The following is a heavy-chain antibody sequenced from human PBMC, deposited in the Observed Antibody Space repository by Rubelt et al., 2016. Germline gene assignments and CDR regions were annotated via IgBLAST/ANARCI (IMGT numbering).Heavy chain of an antibody. V-gene: IGHV3-30*04. J-gene: IGHJ4*02. CDR3: AREITPADLD. CDR1: GFTFSSYA. Sequence: QVQLVESGGGVVQPGRSLRLSCAASGFTFSSYAMHWVRQAPGKGLEGVAVISYDGSNKYYADSVKGRFTIARDNSKITLYLQMNSLRAEDTAVYYCAREITPADLDWGQGTLVTVSS. CDR2: ISYDGSNK. D-gene: IGHD2-2*01.